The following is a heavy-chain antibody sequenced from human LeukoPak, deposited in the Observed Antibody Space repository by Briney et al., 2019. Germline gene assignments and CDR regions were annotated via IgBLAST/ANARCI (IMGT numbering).Heavy chain of an antibody. CDR3: ARIDHRYFDL. V-gene: IGHV4-59*01. Sequence: SETLSLTCTVSGRSINYYYWNWIRQSPGKGLEWIAYISYTGSTNYNPSLRSRVTVSIDTSKNQFFLKLSSVTAADTAIYYCARIDHRYFDLWGRGTLVTVSS. CDR1: GRSINYYY. CDR2: ISYTGST. J-gene: IGHJ2*01.